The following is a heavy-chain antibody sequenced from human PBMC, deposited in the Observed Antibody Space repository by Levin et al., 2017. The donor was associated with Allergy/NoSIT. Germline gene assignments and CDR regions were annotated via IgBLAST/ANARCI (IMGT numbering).Heavy chain of an antibody. CDR1: GYTFTSYD. CDR2: MNPNRGNT. CDR3: ARGRYSSSWGFSWNWFDP. J-gene: IGHJ5*02. V-gene: IGHV1-8*01. D-gene: IGHD6-13*01. Sequence: ASVKVSCKASGYTFTSYDINWVRQATGQGLEWMGWMNPNRGNTGYAQKFQGRATMTRNTSISTAYMELSSLRSEDTAVYYCARGRYSSSWGFSWNWFDPWGQGTLVTVSS.